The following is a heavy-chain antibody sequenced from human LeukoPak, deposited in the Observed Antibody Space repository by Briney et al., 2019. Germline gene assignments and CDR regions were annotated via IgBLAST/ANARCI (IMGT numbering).Heavy chain of an antibody. CDR1: GYTFTSYG. Sequence: GASVKVSCKASGYTFTSYGISWVRQAPGQVLEWMGWISAYNGNTNYAQKLQGRVTMTTDTSTSTAYMELSSLRSEDTAVYYCARISSAMVRGVINPLVYWGQGTLVTVSS. V-gene: IGHV1-18*01. CDR3: ARISSAMVRGVINPLVY. J-gene: IGHJ4*02. CDR2: ISAYNGNT. D-gene: IGHD3-10*01.